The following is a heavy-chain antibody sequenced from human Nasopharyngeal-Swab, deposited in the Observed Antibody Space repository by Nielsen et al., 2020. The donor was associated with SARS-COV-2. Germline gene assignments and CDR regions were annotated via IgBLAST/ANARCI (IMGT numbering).Heavy chain of an antibody. Sequence: SETLSLTCAVYGGSSSGYYWSWIRQPPGKGLEWIGEINHSGSTNYNPSLKSRVTISVDTSKNQFSLKLSSVTAADTAVYYCARGGRGYSYGYGVYWGQGTLVTVSS. CDR2: INHSGST. CDR3: ARGGRGYSYGYGVY. V-gene: IGHV4-34*01. J-gene: IGHJ4*02. D-gene: IGHD5-18*01. CDR1: GGSSSGYY.